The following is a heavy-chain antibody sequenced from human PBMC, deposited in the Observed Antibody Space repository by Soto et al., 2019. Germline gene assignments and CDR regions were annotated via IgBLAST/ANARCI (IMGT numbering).Heavy chain of an antibody. CDR2: IGAYDGHT. D-gene: IGHD1-26*01. CDR1: LYTFTSFG. Sequence: QVQLVQSGTEVKKPGASVNVSCKASLYTFTSFGITWVRQAPGRGLEWMGWIGAYDGHTIYAQNLQGRVTMTTDTSTSTAYMELRSLTSDDTAVYYCARTYSGNTVADYWGQGTLVTVSS. J-gene: IGHJ4*02. CDR3: ARTYSGNTVADY. V-gene: IGHV1-18*01.